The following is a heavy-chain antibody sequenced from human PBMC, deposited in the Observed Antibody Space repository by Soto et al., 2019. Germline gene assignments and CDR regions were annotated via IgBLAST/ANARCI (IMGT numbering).Heavy chain of an antibody. CDR1: GFTFDDYA. Sequence: EVQLVESGGGLVQPGRSLRLSCAASGFTFDDYAMHWVRQAPGKGLEWVSGISWNSGSIGYADSVKGRFTISRDNAKNSLYLQMNSLRAEDTALYYCAKGVVSTIVGSWFDPWGQGTLVTVS. CDR3: AKGVVSTIVGSWFDP. J-gene: IGHJ5*02. D-gene: IGHD5-12*01. V-gene: IGHV3-9*01. CDR2: ISWNSGSI.